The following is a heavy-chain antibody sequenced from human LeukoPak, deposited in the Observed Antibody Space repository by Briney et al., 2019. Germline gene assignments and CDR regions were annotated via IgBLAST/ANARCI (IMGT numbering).Heavy chain of an antibody. CDR3: ARCIGSSYYYYYYMDV. CDR2: MNPNSSNT. CDR1: GYTFTSYD. J-gene: IGHJ6*03. D-gene: IGHD6-13*01. Sequence: ASVKVSCKASGYTFTSYDINWVRQATGQGLEWMGWMNPNSSNTGYAQKFQGRVTMTRNTSISTAYMELSSLRSEDTAVYYCARCIGSSYYYYYYMDVWGKGTTVTVYS. V-gene: IGHV1-8*01.